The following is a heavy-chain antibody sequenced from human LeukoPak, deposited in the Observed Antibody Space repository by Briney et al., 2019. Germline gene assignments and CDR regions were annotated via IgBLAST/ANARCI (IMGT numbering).Heavy chain of an antibody. CDR2: IWYDGSNK. Sequence: GGSLRLSCAASGFTFRSHEMNWVRQAPGKGLERVAVIWYDGSNKYYADSVKGRFTVSRDNSKNTVYLQMNSLRAEDTAVYYCARDPGDYVGNDAFDIWGQGTMVTVSS. D-gene: IGHD4-17*01. V-gene: IGHV3-33*08. CDR3: ARDPGDYVGNDAFDI. J-gene: IGHJ3*02. CDR1: GFTFRSHE.